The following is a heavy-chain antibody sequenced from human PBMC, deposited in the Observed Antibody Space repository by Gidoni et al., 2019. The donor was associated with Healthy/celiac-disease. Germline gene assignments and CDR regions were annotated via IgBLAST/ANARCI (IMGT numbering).Heavy chain of an antibody. V-gene: IGHV3-30*01. CDR2: ISYDGSNK. D-gene: IGHD3-10*01. CDR3: AREGHYGSGIDDAFDI. Sequence: QVQLVESGGGVVQPGRSLRLSCAASGFTFSSYAMRWVRQAPGKGLEWVAVISYDGSNKYYADSVKGRFTISRDNSKNTLYLQMNSLRAEDTAVYYCAREGHYGSGIDDAFDIWGQGTMVTVSS. CDR1: GFTFSSYA. J-gene: IGHJ3*02.